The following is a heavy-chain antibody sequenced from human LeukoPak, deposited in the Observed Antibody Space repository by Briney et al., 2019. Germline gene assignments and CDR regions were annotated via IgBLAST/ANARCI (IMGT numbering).Heavy chain of an antibody. CDR2: IHHNGTR. D-gene: IGHD2-2*02. CDR3: AAAPILRGEGGEHYKYGVDV. V-gene: IGHV4-39*07. CDR1: GGSISSSSYY. Sequence: SETLSLTCTVSGGSISSSSYYWGWIRQPPGKGLEWIGEIHHNGTRNYNPSLKSRVTISADTFKNHFSLIVTSLTAADTAVYYCAAAPILRGEGGEHYKYGVDVWGQGTTVIVSS. J-gene: IGHJ6*02.